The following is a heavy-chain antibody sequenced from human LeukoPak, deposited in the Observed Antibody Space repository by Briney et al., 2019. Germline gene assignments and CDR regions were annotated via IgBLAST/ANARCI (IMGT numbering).Heavy chain of an antibody. D-gene: IGHD3-10*01. J-gene: IGHJ5*02. CDR3: ATDLFGMGWFDP. Sequence: VASVKVSCKVSGYTLTELSMHWVRQAPGKGLEWMGGFDPEDGETIYAQKFQGRVTMTEDTSTDTAYMELSSLRSEDTAVYYCATDLFGMGWFDPWGQGTLVTVSS. V-gene: IGHV1-24*01. CDR1: GYTLTELS. CDR2: FDPEDGET.